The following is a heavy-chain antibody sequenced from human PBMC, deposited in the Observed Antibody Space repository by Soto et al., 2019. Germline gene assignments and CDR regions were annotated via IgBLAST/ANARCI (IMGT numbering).Heavy chain of an antibody. J-gene: IGHJ4*02. V-gene: IGHV3-23*01. CDR2: ISGSGGST. CDR3: AKAGSSYSGSQSYFDY. D-gene: IGHD1-26*01. Sequence: GGSLRLSCAASGFTFSSYAMSWVRQAPGKGLEWVSAISGSGGSTYYADSVKGRFTISRDNSKNTLYLQMNSLRAEDTAVYYCAKAGSSYSGSQSYFDYWGQGTLVTVSS. CDR1: GFTFSSYA.